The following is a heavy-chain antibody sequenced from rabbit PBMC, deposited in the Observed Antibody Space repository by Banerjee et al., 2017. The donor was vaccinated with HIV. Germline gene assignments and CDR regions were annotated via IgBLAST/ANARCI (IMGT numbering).Heavy chain of an antibody. Sequence: QEQLVEYGGDLVQPEGSLTLTCTASGFSFSNKCVMCWVRQAPGKGLELIACIYTSSGSTWYASWVNGRFTISRSTSLNTVDLRMTSLTAADTATYFCARDGRGIYDDYGDYGYGYTRLDLWGPGTLVTVS. CDR2: IYTSSGST. V-gene: IGHV1S43*01. CDR3: ARDGRGIYDDYGDYGYGYTRLDL. D-gene: IGHD2-1*01. CDR1: GFSFSNKCV. J-gene: IGHJ3*01.